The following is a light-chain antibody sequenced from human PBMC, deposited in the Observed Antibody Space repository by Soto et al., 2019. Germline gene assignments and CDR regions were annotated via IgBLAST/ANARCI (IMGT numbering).Light chain of an antibody. J-gene: IGLJ1*01. CDR2: EVS. CDR3: SSYAGSNNFV. Sequence: QSVLTQPPSASGSPGQSVTISCTGTSSDVGSYNYVSWYQQHPGRPPKLMIYEVSKRPLGVPDRFSGSKSGNTASLTVSGLQAEDEADYYCSSYAGSNNFVFGPGTKVTVL. V-gene: IGLV2-8*01. CDR1: SSDVGSYNY.